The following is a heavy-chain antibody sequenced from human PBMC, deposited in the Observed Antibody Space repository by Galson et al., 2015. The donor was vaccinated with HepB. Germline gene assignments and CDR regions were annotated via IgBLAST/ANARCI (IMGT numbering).Heavy chain of an antibody. CDR2: ISYDGSQK. V-gene: IGHV3-30-3*01. D-gene: IGHD3-3*02. CDR1: GFTFSKFA. J-gene: IGHJ4*02. Sequence: SLRLSCAASGFTFSKFAMHWVRQAPGKGLEWVTIISYDGSQKSYADSVKGRFTISRDNSKNTLYLQMNSLRVDDTAVYFCARPLGGHLFDYWGQGTLVTVSS. CDR3: ARPLGGHLFDY.